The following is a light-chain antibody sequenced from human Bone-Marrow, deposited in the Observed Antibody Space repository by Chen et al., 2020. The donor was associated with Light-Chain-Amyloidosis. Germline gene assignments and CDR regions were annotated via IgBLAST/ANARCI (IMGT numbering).Light chain of an antibody. J-gene: IGLJ1*01. Sequence: QSVLTQPASVSGSPGKSITLSCTGTSSDVGGDNHVSWYQQHPDKAPKLMIYEVTNRPPWVPDRFSGSKSDNTASLTISGLQTEDEADYFCSSYTITNTLVFGSGTRVTVL. V-gene: IGLV2-14*01. CDR3: SSYTITNTLV. CDR2: EVT. CDR1: SSDVGGDNH.